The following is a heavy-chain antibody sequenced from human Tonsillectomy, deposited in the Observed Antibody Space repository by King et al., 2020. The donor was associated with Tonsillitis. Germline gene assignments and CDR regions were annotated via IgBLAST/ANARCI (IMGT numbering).Heavy chain of an antibody. V-gene: IGHV4-59*01. Sequence: VQLQESGPGLVEPSETLSLTCTVSGGSIRSYYWNWIRQPPGQGLEWIGFIYYSGSTNYIPSLKSPVTISVDTSKNQFSLRLSSVTAADTAVYYCARVGNPYWYFDLWGRGTLVTVSS. CDR1: GGSIRSYY. J-gene: IGHJ2*01. CDR3: ARVGNPYWYFDL. CDR2: IYYSGST. D-gene: IGHD4-23*01.